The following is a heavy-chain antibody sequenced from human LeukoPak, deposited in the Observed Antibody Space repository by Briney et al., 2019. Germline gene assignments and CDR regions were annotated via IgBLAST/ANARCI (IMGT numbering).Heavy chain of an antibody. CDR3: ARVPRGSYSGCRWFDP. CDR2: ISAYNGNT. CDR1: GYTFTSYG. Sequence: ASVKVSCKASGYTFTSYGISWVRQAPGQGLEWMGWISAYNGNTNYAQKLQGRVTMTTDTSTSTAYMELRSLRSDATAVYYCARVPRGSYSGCRWFDPWGQGTLVTVSS. J-gene: IGHJ5*02. D-gene: IGHD1-26*01. V-gene: IGHV1-18*01.